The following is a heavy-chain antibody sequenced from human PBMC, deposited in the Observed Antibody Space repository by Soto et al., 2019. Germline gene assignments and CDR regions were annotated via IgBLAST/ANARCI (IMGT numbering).Heavy chain of an antibody. Sequence: EVQLLESGGGLVQPGGSLRLSCAASGFTLSSYAMSWVRQAPGKGLEWVSAISGSGGTTYYADSVKGRFTISRDTSKNTLYLQMNSLRAEDTAVYYCAKLDRYYYDSSGYYSSPLFWGQGTLVTVSS. CDR2: ISGSGGTT. CDR3: AKLDRYYYDSSGYYSSPLF. V-gene: IGHV3-23*01. J-gene: IGHJ4*02. CDR1: GFTLSSYA. D-gene: IGHD3-22*01.